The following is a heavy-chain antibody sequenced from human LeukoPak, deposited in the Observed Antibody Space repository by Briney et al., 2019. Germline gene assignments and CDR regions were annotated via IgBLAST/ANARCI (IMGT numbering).Heavy chain of an antibody. D-gene: IGHD5-18*01. CDR3: ARRVDTASFDY. V-gene: IGHV4-39*01. CDR2: IYYSGST. Sequence: SETLSLTCTVSGGSISSSSYYWGWIRQPPGKGLEWIGNIYYSGSTYYNPSLKSRVTISVDTSKNQFSLKLSSVIAADTAVYYRARRVDTASFDYWDQGTLVTVSP. J-gene: IGHJ4*02. CDR1: GGSISSSSYY.